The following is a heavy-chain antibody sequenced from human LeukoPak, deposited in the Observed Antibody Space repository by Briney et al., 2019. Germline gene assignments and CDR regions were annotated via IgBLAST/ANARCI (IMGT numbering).Heavy chain of an antibody. V-gene: IGHV3-33*08. CDR3: ARFAIAMGD. J-gene: IGHJ4*02. D-gene: IGHD5-18*01. Sequence: PGGSLRLSCAASGFTFSSYAMSWVRQAPGKGLEWVAVIWYDGSNKYYADSVKGRFTISRDNSKNTLYLQMNGLRAEDTAVYYCARFAIAMGDWGQGTLVTVSS. CDR2: IWYDGSNK. CDR1: GFTFSSYA.